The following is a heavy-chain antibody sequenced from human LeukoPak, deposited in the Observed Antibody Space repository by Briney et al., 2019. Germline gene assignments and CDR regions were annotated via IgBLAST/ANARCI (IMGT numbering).Heavy chain of an antibody. Sequence: SETLSLTCAVYGGSFSGYYWSWIRQPPGKGLEWIGYIYYSGSTNYNPSLKSRVTISLDTSKNQFSLKLSSVTAADTAVYYCAGHHPRNTVDFWGQGTLVTVSS. CDR3: AGHHPRNTVDF. V-gene: IGHV4-59*08. CDR2: IYYSGST. J-gene: IGHJ4*02. D-gene: IGHD2/OR15-2a*01. CDR1: GGSFSGYY.